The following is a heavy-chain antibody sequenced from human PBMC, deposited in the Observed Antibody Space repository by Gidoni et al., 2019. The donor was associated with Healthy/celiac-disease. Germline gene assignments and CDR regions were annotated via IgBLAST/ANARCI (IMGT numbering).Heavy chain of an antibody. D-gene: IGHD2-2*01. CDR1: GFTFRHAW. CDR3: TTEDIVVVPAAMVDY. V-gene: IGHV3-15*07. CDR2: IKSKTDGGTT. J-gene: IGHJ4*02. Sequence: EVQLVESGGGLVKPGGSLRLSCAASGFTFRHAWMNWVRQAPGKGLEWVGRIKSKTDGGTTDYAAPVKGRFTISRDDSKNTLYLQMNSLKTEDTAVYYCTTEDIVVVPAAMVDYWGQGTLVTVSS.